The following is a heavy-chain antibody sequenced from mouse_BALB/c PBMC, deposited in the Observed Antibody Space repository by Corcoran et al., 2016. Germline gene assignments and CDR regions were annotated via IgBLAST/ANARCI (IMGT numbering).Heavy chain of an antibody. CDR2: INPNNGGT. CDR1: GYTFTDYN. D-gene: IGHD1-1*01. V-gene: IGHV1-18*01. CDR3: ARNYYYGSSYFAY. J-gene: IGHJ3*01. Sequence: EVLLQQSGPELVKPGASVKIPCKASGYTFTDYNMDWVKQSHGKSLEWIGDINPNNGGTIYNQKFKGKDTLTVDKSSSTAYMELRSLTSEDTAVYYCARNYYYGSSYFAYWCQGTLVTVSA.